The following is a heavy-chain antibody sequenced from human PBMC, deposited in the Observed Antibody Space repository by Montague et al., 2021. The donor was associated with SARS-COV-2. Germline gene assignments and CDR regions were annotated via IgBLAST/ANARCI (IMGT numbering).Heavy chain of an antibody. CDR3: ARRAQWQLSWFFDL. CDR2: INYSGKT. D-gene: IGHD6-19*01. Sequence: DPLSLTCTVSGGSISSGTYYWGWVRQPPGKGLEWIGTINYSGKTYYNPSLKSRVTISVDTSKNQFSLKVTSVTAADTAVYYCARRAQWQLSWFFDLWGRGTLVTVSS. CDR1: GGSISSGTYY. V-gene: IGHV4-39*01. J-gene: IGHJ2*01.